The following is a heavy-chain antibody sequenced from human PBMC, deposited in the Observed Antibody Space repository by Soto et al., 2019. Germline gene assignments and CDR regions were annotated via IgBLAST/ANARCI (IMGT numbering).Heavy chain of an antibody. CDR1: EFTFSDHY. CDR2: TRNKANGYST. J-gene: IGHJ4*02. Sequence: EVQLVESGGGLVQPGGSLRLSCAVSEFTFSDHYMDWIRQIPGSGMEWIVRTRNKANGYSTEYAASVRVRFTVSRDDSRSSLNLQMDSLRVEDTAVYYCGRATPYVGFDSWGQGALVTVSS. D-gene: IGHD3-16*01. CDR3: GRATPYVGFDS. V-gene: IGHV3-72*01.